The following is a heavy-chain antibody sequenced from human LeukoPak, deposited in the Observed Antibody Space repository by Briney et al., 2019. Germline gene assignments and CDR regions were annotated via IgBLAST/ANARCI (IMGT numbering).Heavy chain of an antibody. V-gene: IGHV5-51*01. D-gene: IGHD2-21*02. Sequence: GESLKISWKGSGYSFTSYWIGWVRQMPGKGVEGVGIIYPGDSDTKYSPSVQGQVTTPADKSISTPYLQWSRLKASDAAMYYCARTAYCGGDCYYPYYFDYWGQGTLVTVSS. CDR3: ARTAYCGGDCYYPYYFDY. CDR1: GYSFTSYW. J-gene: IGHJ4*02. CDR2: IYPGDSDT.